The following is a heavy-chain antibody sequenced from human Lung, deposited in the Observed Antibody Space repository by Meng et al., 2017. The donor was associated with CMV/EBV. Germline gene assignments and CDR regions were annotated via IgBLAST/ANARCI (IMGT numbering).Heavy chain of an antibody. CDR2: ARDKTNSYTT. J-gene: IGHJ3*02. V-gene: IGHV3-72*01. CDR3: ARHDSGATAPSI. CDR1: GFTFGDPY. Sequence: ASGFTFGDPYVDWVRQAPGKGLEWVGRARDKTNSYTTEYAASVKGRFTISRDDSKNSLYLQMSTLKSEDTAVYYCARHDSGATAPSIWGQGTMVTVSS. D-gene: IGHD4/OR15-4a*01.